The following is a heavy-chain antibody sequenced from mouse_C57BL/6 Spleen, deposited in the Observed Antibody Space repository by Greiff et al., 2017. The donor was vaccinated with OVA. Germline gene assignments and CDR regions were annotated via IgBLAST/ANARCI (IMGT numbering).Heavy chain of an antibody. V-gene: IGHV1-42*01. J-gene: IGHJ4*01. Sequence: VQLQQSGPELVKPGASVKISCKASGYSFTGYYMNWVKQSPEKSLEWIGEINPSTGGTTYNQKFKAKATLTVDKSSSTAYMQLKSLTSEDSAVYYCARSARYYYAMDYWGQGTSVTVSS. CDR1: GYSFTGYY. CDR3: ARSARYYYAMDY. CDR2: INPSTGGT. D-gene: IGHD6-1*01.